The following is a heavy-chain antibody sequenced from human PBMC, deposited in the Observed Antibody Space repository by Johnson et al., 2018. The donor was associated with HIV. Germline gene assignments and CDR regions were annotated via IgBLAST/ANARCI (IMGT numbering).Heavy chain of an antibody. CDR1: GFTFSSYA. Sequence: QVQLVESGGGVVQPGRSLRLSCAASGFTFSSYAMHWVRQAPGKGLEWVAVISYDGSNKYYADSVKGRFTISRDNSKNTLYLQMNSLRAEDTAVYYCAKDSFFYDSAFDILGQGTMVTVSS. D-gene: IGHD3-22*01. V-gene: IGHV3-30*18. J-gene: IGHJ3*02. CDR2: ISYDGSNK. CDR3: AKDSFFYDSAFDI.